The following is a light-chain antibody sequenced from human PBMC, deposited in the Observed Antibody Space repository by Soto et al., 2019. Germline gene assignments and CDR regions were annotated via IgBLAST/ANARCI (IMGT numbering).Light chain of an antibody. CDR1: QDISNY. CDR3: QQYDNLYT. J-gene: IGKJ2*01. V-gene: IGKV1-33*01. CDR2: DAS. Sequence: DIQMTQSPSSLCASVGGRVTITCQASQDISNYLNWYQQKPGKAPKLLIYDASNLETGVPSRFSGSGSGTDFTFTISSLQPEDIATNYCQQYDNLYTFGQGTKVDIK.